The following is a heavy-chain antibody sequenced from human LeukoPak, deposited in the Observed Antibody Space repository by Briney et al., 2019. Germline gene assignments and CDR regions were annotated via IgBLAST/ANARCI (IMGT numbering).Heavy chain of an antibody. CDR3: AKEKHYYDSSGYYCPGY. J-gene: IGHJ4*02. CDR1: GFTFSSYG. CDR2: ISYDGSNK. D-gene: IGHD3-22*01. V-gene: IGHV3-30*18. Sequence: PGGSLRLSCAASGFTFSSYGMHWVRQAPGKGLEWVAVISYDGSNKYYADSVKGRFTISRDNSKNTLYLQMNSLRAEDTAVYYCAKEKHYYDSSGYYCPGYWGQGTLATVSS.